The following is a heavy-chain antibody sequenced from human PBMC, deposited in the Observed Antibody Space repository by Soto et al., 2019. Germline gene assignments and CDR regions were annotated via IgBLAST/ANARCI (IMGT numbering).Heavy chain of an antibody. CDR2: ISGSGGST. D-gene: IGHD6-19*01. V-gene: IGHV3-23*01. Sequence: EVQLLESGGGLVQPGGSLRLSCAASGFTFSSYAMSWVRQAPGKGLEWVSAISGSGGSTYYADSVKGRFTISRDNSKNTLYLQMNSLRAEDTAVYYCAKAPNQYSSGWYGIDYWGQGTLVTVSS. J-gene: IGHJ4*02. CDR3: AKAPNQYSSGWYGIDY. CDR1: GFTFSSYA.